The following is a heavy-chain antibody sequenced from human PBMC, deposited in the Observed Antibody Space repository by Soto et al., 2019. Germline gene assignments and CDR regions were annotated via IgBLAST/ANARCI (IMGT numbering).Heavy chain of an antibody. J-gene: IGHJ4*02. Sequence: SVKVSCKSSVGPVSGYAISWVRQAPGQGLEWMGGIIPIFGTANYAQKFQGRVTITADESTSTAYMELSSLRSEDTAVYYCAREYGFHYWGQGTLVTVSS. CDR3: AREYGFHY. CDR2: IIPIFGTA. CDR1: VGPVSGYA. V-gene: IGHV1-69*13. D-gene: IGHD4-17*01.